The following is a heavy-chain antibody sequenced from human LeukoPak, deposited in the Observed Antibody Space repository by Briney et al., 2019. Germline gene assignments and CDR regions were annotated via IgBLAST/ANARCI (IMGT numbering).Heavy chain of an antibody. CDR2: ISYDGSNK. D-gene: IGHD6-6*01. Sequence: PGGSLRLSCAASGFTFSSYAMHWVRQAPGKGLEWVAVISYDGSNKYYADSVKGRFTISRDNSKNTLYLQMNSLRAEDTAVYYCAKGTYSSSGYYYYYMDVWGKGTTVTVSS. CDR1: GFTFSSYA. V-gene: IGHV3-30-3*01. CDR3: AKGTYSSSGYYYYYMDV. J-gene: IGHJ6*03.